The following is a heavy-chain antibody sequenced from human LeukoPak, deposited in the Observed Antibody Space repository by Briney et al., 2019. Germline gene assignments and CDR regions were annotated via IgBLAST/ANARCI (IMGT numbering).Heavy chain of an antibody. CDR2: INHSGST. Sequence: PSETLSLTCAVYGVSFSGYYWSWIRQPPGKGLEWIGEINHSGSTNYNPSLKSRVTISVDTSKNQFSLKLSSVTAADTAVYYCARTRTIITIFGVVSKYGMDVWGQGTTVTVSS. J-gene: IGHJ6*02. D-gene: IGHD3-3*01. CDR3: ARTRTIITIFGVVSKYGMDV. V-gene: IGHV4-34*01. CDR1: GVSFSGYY.